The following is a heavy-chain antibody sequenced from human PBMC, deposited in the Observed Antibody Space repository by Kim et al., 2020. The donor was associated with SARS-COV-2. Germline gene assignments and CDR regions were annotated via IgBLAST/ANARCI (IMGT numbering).Heavy chain of an antibody. Sequence: SETLSLTCTVSGGSISSSSYYWGWIRQPPGKGLEWIGSIYYSGSTYYNPSLKSRVTISVDTSKNQFSLKLSSVTAADTAVYYCARPRSSSRSDWFDPWGQGTLVTVSS. V-gene: IGHV4-39*01. J-gene: IGHJ5*02. CDR2: IYYSGST. CDR1: GGSISSSSYY. CDR3: ARPRSSSRSDWFDP. D-gene: IGHD6-13*01.